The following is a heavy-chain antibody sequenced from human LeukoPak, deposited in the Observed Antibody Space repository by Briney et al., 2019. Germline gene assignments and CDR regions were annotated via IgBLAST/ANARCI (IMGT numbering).Heavy chain of an antibody. V-gene: IGHV3-23*01. CDR1: GFTFSSYA. Sequence: GGSLRLSCAASGFTFSSYAISWVRQAPGKGLEWVSAISGSGGSTYYADSVKGRFTISRDNSKNTLYLQMNSLRAEDTAVYYCAKDLSHSSSWYALGFDYWGQGTLVTVSS. D-gene: IGHD6-13*01. CDR2: ISGSGGST. CDR3: AKDLSHSSSWYALGFDY. J-gene: IGHJ4*02.